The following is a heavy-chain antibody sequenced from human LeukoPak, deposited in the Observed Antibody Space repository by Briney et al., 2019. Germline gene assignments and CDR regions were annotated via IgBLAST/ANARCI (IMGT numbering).Heavy chain of an antibody. J-gene: IGHJ4*02. CDR2: IYPGDSDT. D-gene: IGHD6-13*01. CDR1: GYSFTSYW. V-gene: IGHV5-51*01. Sequence: GESLKISCMGSGYSFTSYWIGWVRQMPGKGLEWMGIIYPGDSDTRYSPSFQGQVTISADKSISTAYLQWSSLKASDTAMYYCARRAYSSSWHFDYWGQGTLVTVSS. CDR3: ARRAYSSSWHFDY.